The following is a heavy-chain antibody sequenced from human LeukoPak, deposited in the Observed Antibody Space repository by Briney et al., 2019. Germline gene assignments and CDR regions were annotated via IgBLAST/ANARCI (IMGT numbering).Heavy chain of an antibody. Sequence: ASVKVSCKVSGYTLTELSMHWVRQAPGKGLEWMGGFDPEDGETIYAQRFQGRVTMTEDTSTDTAYMELSSLRSEDTAVYYCATMLMITFGGVIPGQDWFDPWGQGTLVTVSS. V-gene: IGHV1-24*01. CDR1: GYTLTELS. CDR2: FDPEDGET. CDR3: ATMLMITFGGVIPGQDWFDP. J-gene: IGHJ5*02. D-gene: IGHD3-16*02.